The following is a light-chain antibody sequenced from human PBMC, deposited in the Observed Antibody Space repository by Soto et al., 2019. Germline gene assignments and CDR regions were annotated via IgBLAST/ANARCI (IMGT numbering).Light chain of an antibody. Sequence: DIQMAQSPATLSAAVGDRVTITGRASQSINRWLAWYQQKPGKAPKVRIWDATTLHRGVSSRFSGSGFGTEFTLTISSLQPDDFATYYCQQYNEYSTWTFGQGTKVDIK. CDR3: QQYNEYSTWT. V-gene: IGKV1-5*01. CDR2: DAT. CDR1: QSINRW. J-gene: IGKJ1*01.